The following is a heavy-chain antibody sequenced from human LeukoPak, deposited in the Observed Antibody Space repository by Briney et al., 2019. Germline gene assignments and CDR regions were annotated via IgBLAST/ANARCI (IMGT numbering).Heavy chain of an antibody. Sequence: SETLSLTCTVSGGSINSYYWSWLRQPAGKGLEWIGHIHTSGNTNYNSSLKSRVTISVDTSKNQFSLKLSSVTAADTAVYYCARHPGIMVRGSRRGYDGNYYYMDVWGKGTTVTISS. CDR1: GGSINSYY. CDR2: IHTSGNT. CDR3: ARHPGIMVRGSRRGYDGNYYYMDV. V-gene: IGHV4-4*07. J-gene: IGHJ6*03. D-gene: IGHD3-10*01.